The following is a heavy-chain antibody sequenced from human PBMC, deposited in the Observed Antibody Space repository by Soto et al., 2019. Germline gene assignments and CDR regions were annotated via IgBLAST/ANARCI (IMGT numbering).Heavy chain of an antibody. V-gene: IGHV3-48*03. D-gene: IGHD2-2*01. CDR1: GFTFSSYE. CDR2: ISSSGSTI. Sequence: GGSLRLSCAASGFTFSSYEMNWVRQAPGKGLEWVSYISSSGSTIYYADSVKGRFTISRDNAKNSLYLQMNSLRAEDTAVYYCARSVVPAAPPDYWGQGTLVTVSS. CDR3: ARSVVPAAPPDY. J-gene: IGHJ4*02.